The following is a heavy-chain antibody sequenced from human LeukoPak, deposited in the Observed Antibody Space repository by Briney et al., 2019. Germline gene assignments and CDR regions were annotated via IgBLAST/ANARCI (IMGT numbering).Heavy chain of an antibody. CDR1: GYTFTSYG. D-gene: IGHD2-2*01. J-gene: IGHJ5*02. V-gene: IGHV1-18*01. CDR3: ARAFIVPAARKGGNWFDP. CDR2: ISAYNGNT. Sequence: ASVKVSCKASGYTFTSYGISWVRQAPGQGLEWMGWISAYNGNTNYAQKLQGRVTMTTDTSTSTAYMELRSLRSDDTAVYYCARAFIVPAARKGGNWFDPWGQGTLVTVSS.